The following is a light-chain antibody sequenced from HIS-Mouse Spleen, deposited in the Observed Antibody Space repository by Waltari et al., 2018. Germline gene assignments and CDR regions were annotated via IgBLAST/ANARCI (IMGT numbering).Light chain of an antibody. CDR2: GAS. CDR1: QSVSSN. CDR3: QQYNNSYT. Sequence: EIVMTQSPATLSVSPGERAPLSCRASQSVSSNLAWYQQKPGQAPRLLIYGASTRATGIPARFSGSGSGTEFTLTISSMQSEDFAVYYCQQYNNSYTFGQGTKLEIK. V-gene: IGKV3-15*01. J-gene: IGKJ2*01.